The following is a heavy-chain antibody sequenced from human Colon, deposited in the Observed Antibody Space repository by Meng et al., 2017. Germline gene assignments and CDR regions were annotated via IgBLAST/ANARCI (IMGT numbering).Heavy chain of an antibody. CDR1: ADSIRSKY. V-gene: IGHV4-59*01. D-gene: IGHD3-10*01. J-gene: IGHJ4*02. CDR3: ARVWSTASNSGPHYYFDY. CDR2: INHGGYI. Sequence: SETLSLTCAVSADSIRSKYWSWIRQPPGKGLEWIGYINHGGYINYNLSLKSRVTMSVDTSKNQISLKLTSVTAADTAVYYCARVWSTASNSGPHYYFDYWGQGLLVTVSS.